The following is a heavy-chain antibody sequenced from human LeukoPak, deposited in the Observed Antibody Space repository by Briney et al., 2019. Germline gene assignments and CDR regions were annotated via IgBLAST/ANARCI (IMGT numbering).Heavy chain of an antibody. Sequence: ASVKVSCKASGYTFTSYDINWVRQATGQGLEWMGWMNPNSGNTGYAQKFQGRVTITRNTSISTAYMELSSLRSEDTAVYYCARGRVTTIFGVALSYYYYMDVWGKGTTVTVSS. V-gene: IGHV1-8*03. CDR3: ARGRVTTIFGVALSYYYYMDV. J-gene: IGHJ6*03. D-gene: IGHD3-3*01. CDR2: MNPNSGNT. CDR1: GYTFTSYD.